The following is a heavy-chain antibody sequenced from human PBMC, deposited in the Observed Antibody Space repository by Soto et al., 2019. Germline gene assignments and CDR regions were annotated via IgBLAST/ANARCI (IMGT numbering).Heavy chain of an antibody. CDR3: AKEFHSGNYFDY. V-gene: IGHV3-30*18. CDR2: ISYDGSNK. CDR1: GFTFSSSG. J-gene: IGHJ4*02. D-gene: IGHD2-21*01. Sequence: QVQLVESGGGVVQPGRSLRLSCAASGFTFSSSGMHWVRQAPGKGLEWVAVISYDGSNKFYADSVNGRFTISRDNFRNTLDLQMNSLRAEDTAVYYCAKEFHSGNYFDYWGQGTLVTVS.